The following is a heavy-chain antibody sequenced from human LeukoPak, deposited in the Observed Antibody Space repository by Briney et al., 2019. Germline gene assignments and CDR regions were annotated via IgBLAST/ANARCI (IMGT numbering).Heavy chain of an antibody. CDR1: GFTFSSYG. D-gene: IGHD4-11*01. CDR2: IWFDGSNK. J-gene: IGHJ5*02. CDR3: ARDGTVTAGPFDP. V-gene: IGHV3-33*01. Sequence: GGSLRLSCAASGFTFSSYGMHWVRQAPGKGLEWVAVIWFDGSNKYYADSVKGRFTISRDNSKNTLYLQMNSLTVEDTAVYYCARDGTVTAGPFDPWGRGTLVTVSS.